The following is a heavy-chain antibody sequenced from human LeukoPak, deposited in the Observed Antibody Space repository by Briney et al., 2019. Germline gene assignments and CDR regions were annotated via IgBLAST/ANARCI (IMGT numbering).Heavy chain of an antibody. CDR1: GFTVSSNY. D-gene: IGHD5-12*01. CDR3: AREGGGYHYFDY. J-gene: IGHJ4*02. CDR2: IYSGGST. V-gene: IGHV3-53*04. Sequence: GGSLRLSCAASGFTVSSNYMSWVRQAPGKGLEWVSVIYSGGSTYYADSVKGRFTISTHNSKNTLYLQMNSLRAEDTAVYYCAREGGGYHYFDYWGQGTLVTVSS.